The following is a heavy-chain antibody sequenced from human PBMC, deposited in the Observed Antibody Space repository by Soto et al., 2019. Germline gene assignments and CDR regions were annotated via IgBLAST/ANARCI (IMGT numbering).Heavy chain of an antibody. CDR1: GGTFSSYA. J-gene: IGHJ5*02. CDR2: IIPIFGTA. D-gene: IGHD6-6*01. V-gene: IGHV1-69*13. Sequence: SVKVSCKASGGTFSSYAISWVRQAPGQGLEWMGGIIPIFGTANYAQKFQGRVTITEDESTSTAYMELSSLRSEDTAVYYCAREWSIAARPGWFDPWGQGTLVTVSS. CDR3: AREWSIAARPGWFDP.